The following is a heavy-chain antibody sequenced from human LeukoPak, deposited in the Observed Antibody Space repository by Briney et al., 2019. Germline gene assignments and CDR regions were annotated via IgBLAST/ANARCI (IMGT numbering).Heavy chain of an antibody. CDR1: GYSFTSYW. D-gene: IGHD6-13*01. V-gene: IGHV5-51*01. CDR3: ARHHRVHVYSSSWYDWFDP. CDR2: IYPGDSDT. Sequence: GESLKISCKGSGYSFTSYWIGWVRQMPGKGLEWMGIIYPGDSDTRYSPSFQGQVTISADKSISTAYLQWSSLKASDTAMYYCARHHRVHVYSSSWYDWFDPWGQGTLVTVSS. J-gene: IGHJ5*02.